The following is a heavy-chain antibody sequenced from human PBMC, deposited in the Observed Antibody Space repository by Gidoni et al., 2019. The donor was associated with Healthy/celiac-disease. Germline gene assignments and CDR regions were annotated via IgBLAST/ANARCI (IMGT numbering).Heavy chain of an antibody. CDR2: ISYDGSNK. CDR3: ARVGRLVWFGELVAAWYFDL. V-gene: IGHV3-30-3*01. J-gene: IGHJ2*01. D-gene: IGHD3-10*01. CDR1: GFTFRRYA. Sequence: QVQMVDSGGGVFQPGRSLRLSCAAPGFTFRRYAMHWVRQAPGKGLGCVAVISYDGSNKYYADSVKDGFTISRDNSMNTLYLKMNSLRAEDTAVYYCARVGRLVWFGELVAAWYFDLWGRGTLVTVSS.